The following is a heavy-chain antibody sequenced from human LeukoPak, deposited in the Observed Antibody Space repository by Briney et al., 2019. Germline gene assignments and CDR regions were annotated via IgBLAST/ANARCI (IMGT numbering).Heavy chain of an antibody. V-gene: IGHV3-21*01. J-gene: IGHJ4*02. CDR2: ISSSSSYI. CDR1: GFTFSSYS. Sequence: GGSLRLSCAASGFTFSSYSMNWVRQAPGKGLEWVSSISSSSSYIYYADSVKGRFTISRDNAKNSLYLQMNSLRAEDTAVYYCAIIRDSSSWLDSWGQGTLVTVSS. CDR3: AIIRDSSSWLDS. D-gene: IGHD6-13*01.